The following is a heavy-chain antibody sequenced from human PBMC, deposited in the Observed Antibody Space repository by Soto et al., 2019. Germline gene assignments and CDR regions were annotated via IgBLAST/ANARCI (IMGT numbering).Heavy chain of an antibody. CDR1: GFTFSSYW. CDR2: IKQDGSEK. D-gene: IGHD2-2*01. CDR3: TRERLGYCSSTSCYRLPTYYYYGIGV. Sequence: PGGSLRLSCAASGFTFSSYWMSWVRQAPGKGLEWVANIKQDGSEKYYVDSVKGRFTISRDNAKNSLYLQMNSLRAEETAVYYCTRERLGYCSSTSCYRLPTYYYYGIGVCGQGTRVTASS. V-gene: IGHV3-7*03. J-gene: IGHJ6*02.